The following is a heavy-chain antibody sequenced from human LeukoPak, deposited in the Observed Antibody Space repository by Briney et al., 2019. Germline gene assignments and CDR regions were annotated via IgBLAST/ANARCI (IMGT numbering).Heavy chain of an antibody. D-gene: IGHD6-6*01. CDR1: GGSISSGGYY. Sequence: SSETLSLTCTVSGGSISSGGYYWSWIRQHPGKGLEWIGYIYYSGSTYYNPSLKSRVTISVDTSKNQFSLKLSSVTAADTAVYYCARVLSIAARSSSDYWGQGTLVTVSS. J-gene: IGHJ4*02. CDR3: ARVLSIAARSSSDY. CDR2: IYYSGST. V-gene: IGHV4-31*03.